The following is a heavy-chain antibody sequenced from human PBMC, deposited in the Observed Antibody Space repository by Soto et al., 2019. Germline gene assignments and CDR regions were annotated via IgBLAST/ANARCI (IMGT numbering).Heavy chain of an antibody. Sequence: AAVKVSCKASGYTFTSYAMHWVRQAPGQRLEWMGWINAGNGNTKYSQKFQGRVTITRDTSASTAYMELSSLRSEDTAVYYCAGGRRYSSYYFDYWGQGTLVTVSS. V-gene: IGHV1-3*01. CDR3: AGGRRYSSYYFDY. CDR2: INAGNGNT. D-gene: IGHD6-13*01. CDR1: GYTFTSYA. J-gene: IGHJ4*02.